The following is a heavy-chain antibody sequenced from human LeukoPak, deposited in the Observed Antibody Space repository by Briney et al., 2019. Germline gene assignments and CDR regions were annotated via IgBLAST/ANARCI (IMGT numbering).Heavy chain of an antibody. CDR2: INPNSGGT. Sequence: EASVKVSCKASGYTFTGYYMHWVRQAPGQGLEWMGWINPNSGGTNYTQKFQGRVTMTRDTSISTAYMELSRLRSDDTAVYYCARAPRVVVPAAIFVMDVWGKGTTVTVSS. D-gene: IGHD2-2*01. CDR1: GYTFTGYY. V-gene: IGHV1-2*02. J-gene: IGHJ6*03. CDR3: ARAPRVVVPAAIFVMDV.